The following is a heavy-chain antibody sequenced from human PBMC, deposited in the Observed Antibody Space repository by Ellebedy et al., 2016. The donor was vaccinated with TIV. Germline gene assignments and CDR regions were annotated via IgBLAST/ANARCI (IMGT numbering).Heavy chain of an antibody. CDR1: GYTFTSYG. CDR2: ISAYNGNT. J-gene: IGHJ6*02. D-gene: IGHD2-15*01. Sequence: ASVKVSCXASGYTFTSYGISWVRQAPGQGLEWMGWISAYNGNTNYAQKLQDRVTMATDTSTSTVYMELRSLTSDDTAVYFCAREGHCSAGSCYYYGMDVWGQGTTVTVSS. V-gene: IGHV1-18*04. CDR3: AREGHCSAGSCYYYGMDV.